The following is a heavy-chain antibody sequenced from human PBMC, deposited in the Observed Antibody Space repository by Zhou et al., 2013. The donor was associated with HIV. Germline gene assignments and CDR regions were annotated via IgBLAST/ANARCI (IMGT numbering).Heavy chain of an antibody. D-gene: IGHD3-16*01. J-gene: IGHJ3*02. CDR1: GYTFTTYY. CDR2: INPSGGST. CDR3: ARGGSDYPYAFDI. V-gene: IGHV1-46*01. Sequence: QARLVQSGAEVKKPGASVKVSCKASGYTFTTYYMHWVRQAPGQGLEWMGVINPSGGSTTYAQKFQGRVSMIRDTSTTTVYMELSSLRSEDTAVYYCARGGSDYPYAFDIWGQGTMVTVSS.